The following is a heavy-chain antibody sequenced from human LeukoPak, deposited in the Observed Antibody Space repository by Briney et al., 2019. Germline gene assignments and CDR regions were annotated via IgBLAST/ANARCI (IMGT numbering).Heavy chain of an antibody. V-gene: IGHV3-48*03. D-gene: IGHD3-9*01. Sequence: GGSLRLSCAVSGFTFSSYEMNWVRQAPGKGVEWVSYISTSGSTIYYADSVKGRFTISRDNAKNSLYLQMNSLRAEDTAVYYCARAGYYLDYWGQGTLVTVSS. J-gene: IGHJ4*02. CDR1: GFTFSSYE. CDR3: ARAGYYLDY. CDR2: ISTSGSTI.